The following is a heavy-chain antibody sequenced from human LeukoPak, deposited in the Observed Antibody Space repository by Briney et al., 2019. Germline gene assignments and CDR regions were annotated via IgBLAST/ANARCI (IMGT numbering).Heavy chain of an antibody. Sequence: GGSLRLSCAASEFSVGSNYMTWVRQAPGKGLEWVSYISSSGSTIYYADSVKGRFTISRDNAKNSLYLQMNSPRAEDTAVYYCAELGITMIGGVWGKGTTVTISS. V-gene: IGHV3-48*03. CDR3: AELGITMIGGV. D-gene: IGHD3-10*02. CDR2: ISSSGSTI. J-gene: IGHJ6*04. CDR1: EFSVGSNY.